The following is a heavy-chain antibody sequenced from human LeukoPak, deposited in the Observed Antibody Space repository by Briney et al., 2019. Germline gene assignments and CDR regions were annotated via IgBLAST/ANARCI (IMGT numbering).Heavy chain of an antibody. V-gene: IGHV3-9*01. CDR3: AKDISKQWLVGDFDY. J-gene: IGHJ4*02. CDR2: ISWNSGSI. Sequence: QAGGSLRLSCAASGFTFDDYAMHWVRQAPGKGLDWVSGISWNSGSIGYADSVKGRFTISRDNAKNSLYLQMNSLRAEDTALYYCAKDISKQWLVGDFDYWGQGTLVTVSS. D-gene: IGHD6-19*01. CDR1: GFTFDDYA.